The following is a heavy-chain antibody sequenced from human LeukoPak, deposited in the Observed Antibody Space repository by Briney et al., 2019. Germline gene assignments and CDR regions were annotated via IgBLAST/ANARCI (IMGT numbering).Heavy chain of an antibody. CDR1: GYSFTSYW. D-gene: IGHD3-10*01. CDR2: IYPADSDT. Sequence: GESLKISCKGSGYSFTSYWIGWVRQVPGKGLEWMGIIYPADSDTRYSPSFQGQVTISADKSISTAYLQWSSLKASDTAMYYCARSITMIRGVIPPCAFDMWGQGTMVTVSS. CDR3: ARSITMIRGVIPPCAFDM. J-gene: IGHJ3*02. V-gene: IGHV5-51*01.